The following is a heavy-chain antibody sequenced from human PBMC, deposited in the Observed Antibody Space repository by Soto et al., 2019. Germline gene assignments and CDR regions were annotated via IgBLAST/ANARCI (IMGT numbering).Heavy chain of an antibody. V-gene: IGHV6-1*01. Sequence: HSQTLSLTCAISGDSVSSNSAAWNWIRQSPSRGLEWLGRTYYRSKWYNDYAVSVKSRITINPDTSKNKFSLHLNSVTPEDTAVYYCARAPYDYVWGSYQPSYYFDYWGQGTLVTVSS. CDR2: TYYRSKWYN. CDR1: GDSVSSNSAA. CDR3: ARAPYDYVWGSYQPSYYFDY. D-gene: IGHD3-16*02. J-gene: IGHJ4*02.